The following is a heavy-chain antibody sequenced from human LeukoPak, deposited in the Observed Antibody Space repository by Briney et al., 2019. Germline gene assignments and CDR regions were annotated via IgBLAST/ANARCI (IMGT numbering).Heavy chain of an antibody. CDR3: ATYSSSWLLFDP. J-gene: IGHJ5*02. CDR1: GYTFTSYG. V-gene: IGHV1-18*01. CDR2: ISAYNGNT. Sequence: PRASVKVSCKASGYTFTSYGISWVRQAPGQGLEWMGWISAYNGNTNYAQKLQGRVTMTTDTSTSTAYMELRSLRSDDTAVYYCATYSSSWLLFDPWGQGTLVTVSS. D-gene: IGHD6-13*01.